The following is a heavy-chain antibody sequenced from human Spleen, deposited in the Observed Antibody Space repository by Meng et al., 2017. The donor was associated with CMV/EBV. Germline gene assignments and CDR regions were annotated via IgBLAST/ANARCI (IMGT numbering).Heavy chain of an antibody. CDR1: GFTFSNYW. Sequence: GESLKISCAASGFTFSNYWVYWVRQAPGKGLVWVSRISSEGTTTTYADSVKGRFTISRDNAKNTLYLQMNSLRAEDTAVYYCARDLGDPLVSYYYYGMDVWGQGTTVTVSS. J-gene: IGHJ6*02. D-gene: IGHD2-21*01. CDR3: ARDLGDPLVSYYYYGMDV. CDR2: ISSEGTTT. V-gene: IGHV3-74*01.